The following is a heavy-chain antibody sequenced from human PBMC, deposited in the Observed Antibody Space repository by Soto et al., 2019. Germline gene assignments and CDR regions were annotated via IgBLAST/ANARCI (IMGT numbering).Heavy chain of an antibody. Sequence: PGGSLRLSCAASGFTFSSYAMSWVRQAPGKGLEWVSAISGSGGSTYYADSVKGRFTISRDNSKNTLYLQMNSLRAEDTAVYYCAIQGDDYKYYYGMDVWGQGTTVTVSS. V-gene: IGHV3-23*01. CDR2: ISGSGGST. CDR1: GFTFSSYA. CDR3: AIQGDDYKYYYGMDV. J-gene: IGHJ6*02. D-gene: IGHD4-4*01.